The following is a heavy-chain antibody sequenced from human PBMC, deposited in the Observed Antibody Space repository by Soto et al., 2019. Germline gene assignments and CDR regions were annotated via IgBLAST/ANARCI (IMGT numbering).Heavy chain of an antibody. J-gene: IGHJ5*02. V-gene: IGHV1-8*01. CDR3: ARDKRGYSSSWYAQGGFDP. CDR2: MNPNSGNT. D-gene: IGHD6-13*01. Sequence: ASVKVSCKASGYTFTSYDINRVRQATGQGLEWMGWMNPNSGNTGYAQKFQGRVTMTRNTSISTAYMELSSLRSEDTAVYYCARDKRGYSSSWYAQGGFDPWGQGTLVTVSS. CDR1: GYTFTSYD.